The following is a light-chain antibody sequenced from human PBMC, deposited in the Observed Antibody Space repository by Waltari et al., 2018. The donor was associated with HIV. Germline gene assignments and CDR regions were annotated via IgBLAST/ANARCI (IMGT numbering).Light chain of an antibody. CDR1: SSAVGAYTL. V-gene: IGLV2-23*02. CDR3: CSYAGSGLV. Sequence: QSALTQSASVSGSPGQSITISCTGTSSAVGAYTLVSWYQQHPGEVPKLLIYEVTKRPSGGSTRFSGSKSGNTASLTISGLQAEDEADYYCCSYAGSGLVFGGGTKLTVL. CDR2: EVT. J-gene: IGLJ3*02.